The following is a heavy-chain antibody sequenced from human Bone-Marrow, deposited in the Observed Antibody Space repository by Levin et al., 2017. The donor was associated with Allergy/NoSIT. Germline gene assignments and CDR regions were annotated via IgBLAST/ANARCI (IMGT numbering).Heavy chain of an antibody. J-gene: IGHJ6*02. CDR2: IYLGDSET. Sequence: GGSLRLSCQGSGSSFTDYWIAWVRKKPGKGLEWMGIIYLGDSETTYSPSFQGQVAISADTSIRTVYLQWTSLKASDTAMYYCARHLLEVPYYGSGSYYSPPYYYGMDVWGQGTTVTVSS. V-gene: IGHV5-51*01. CDR3: ARHLLEVPYYGSGSYYSPPYYYGMDV. D-gene: IGHD3-10*01. CDR1: GSSFTDYW.